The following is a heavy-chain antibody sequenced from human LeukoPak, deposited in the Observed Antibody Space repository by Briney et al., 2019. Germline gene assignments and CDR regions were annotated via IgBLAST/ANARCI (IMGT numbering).Heavy chain of an antibody. CDR1: GVSVSSYY. CDR2: IYYSAST. D-gene: IGHD3-22*01. CDR3: ARGKYYYDSRPVAGWYFDY. J-gene: IGHJ4*02. Sequence: SETLSLTCTVSGVSVSSYYWSWIRQTPGKGLECIGYIYYSASTNYNPSLKSRVTISVDTSKNQFSLKLSSVTAADTAVYYCARGKYYYDSRPVAGWYFDYWGQGTLVTVSS. V-gene: IGHV4-59*02.